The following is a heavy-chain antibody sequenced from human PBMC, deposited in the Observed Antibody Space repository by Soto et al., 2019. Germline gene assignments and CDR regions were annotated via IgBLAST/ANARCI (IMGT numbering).Heavy chain of an antibody. D-gene: IGHD6-13*01. CDR1: GFTFSTYV. J-gene: IGHJ4*01. CDR2: VSYDGSNQ. V-gene: IGHV3-30-3*01. Sequence: QVQLVESGGGVVQPGRSLRLSCAASGFTFSTYVMHWVRQAPGKGLEWVGVVSYDGSNQHYADSVKGRITISRDNSKNTLSLQMNRLRPEDTAVYYCARGSAWSIAAAGSLHYWGQGTLVTVSS. CDR3: ARGSAWSIAAAGSLHY.